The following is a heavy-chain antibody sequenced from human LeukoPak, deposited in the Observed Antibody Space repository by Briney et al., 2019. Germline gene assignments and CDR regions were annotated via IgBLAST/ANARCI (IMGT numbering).Heavy chain of an antibody. CDR2: ISYDGSNK. V-gene: IGHV3-30*18. D-gene: IGHD6-13*01. CDR3: AKGSTGYSSSWYPY. J-gene: IGHJ4*02. CDR1: GFTFSSYG. Sequence: GGSLRLSCAASGFTFSSYGVHWVRQAPGKGLEWVAVISYDGSNKYYADSVKGRFTISRDNSKNTLYLQMNSLRAEDTAVYYCAKGSTGYSSSWYPYWGQGTLVTVSS.